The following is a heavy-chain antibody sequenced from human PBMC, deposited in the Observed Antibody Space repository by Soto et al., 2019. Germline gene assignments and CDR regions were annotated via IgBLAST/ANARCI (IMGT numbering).Heavy chain of an antibody. V-gene: IGHV3-23*01. Sequence: PGGSLRLSCAASVFTFSSYSMSLVRQAPGKGLECVATISVSGRSTYYADSVKGRFTTSRDNSNNTLYLQMNSLRAEEKALFYCAKVGLAKTKRSPPYHFDYWGQGTVVTVSS. J-gene: IGHJ4*02. CDR2: ISVSGRST. CDR3: AKVGLAKTKRSPPYHFDY. D-gene: IGHD5-12*01. CDR1: VFTFSSYS.